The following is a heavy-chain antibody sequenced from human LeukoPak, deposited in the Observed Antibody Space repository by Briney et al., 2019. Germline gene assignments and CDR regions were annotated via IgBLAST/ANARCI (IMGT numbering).Heavy chain of an antibody. J-gene: IGHJ4*02. V-gene: IGHV3-21*01. D-gene: IGHD5-12*01. CDR2: ISSRSSYI. Sequence: GGSLRLSCAASGFTFSNYTMNWVRQAPGKGLEWVSSISSRSSYIYYADSVKGRFTISRDNAKNSLYLQMNSLRAEDTAVYYCATTEEWLGSFFDYWGQGTLVTVSS. CDR3: ATTEEWLGSFFDY. CDR1: GFTFSNYT.